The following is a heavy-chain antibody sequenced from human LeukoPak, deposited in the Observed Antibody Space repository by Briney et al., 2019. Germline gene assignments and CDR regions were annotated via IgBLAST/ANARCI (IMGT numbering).Heavy chain of an antibody. V-gene: IGHV4-34*01. Sequence: PSETLSLTCAVYGGSFSGYYWSWIRQPPGKRLEWIGEINHSGSTNYNPSLKSRVTISVDTSKNQFSLKLSSVTAADTAVYYCASGRDGYRSFDYWGQGTLVTVSS. D-gene: IGHD5-24*01. CDR2: INHSGST. J-gene: IGHJ4*02. CDR3: ASGRDGYRSFDY. CDR1: GGSFSGYY.